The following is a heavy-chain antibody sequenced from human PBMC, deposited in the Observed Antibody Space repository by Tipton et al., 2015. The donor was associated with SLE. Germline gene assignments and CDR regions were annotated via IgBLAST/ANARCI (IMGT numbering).Heavy chain of an antibody. V-gene: IGHV4-31*03. Sequence: TLSLTCTVSGGSISSGDFYWSWIRQHPGKGLEWIGYIYNSGSTYYNPSLKSRVTISGDTSKNQFSLKLSSVTAADTAVYYCATSALYCSGGSCYVDAFDIWCLETVVTVSS. CDR2: IYNSGST. J-gene: IGHJ3*02. CDR3: ATSALYCSGGSCYVDAFDI. CDR1: GGSISSGDFY. D-gene: IGHD2-15*01.